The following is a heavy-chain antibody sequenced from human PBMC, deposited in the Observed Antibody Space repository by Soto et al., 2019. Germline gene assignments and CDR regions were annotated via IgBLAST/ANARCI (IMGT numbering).Heavy chain of an antibody. Sequence: GWSLRLSCAASGFTFASQGMSWVRQAPGKGLEWVSAISGSGTNTHYADSVKGRFTISRDTSRNTLYLQMNSLRADDTDVYYCAKDWPGSPFECLGQGTLVTSPQ. J-gene: IGHJ4*02. CDR2: ISGSGTNT. CDR3: AKDWPGSPFEC. D-gene: IGHD1-1*01. V-gene: IGHV3-23*01. CDR1: GFTFASQG.